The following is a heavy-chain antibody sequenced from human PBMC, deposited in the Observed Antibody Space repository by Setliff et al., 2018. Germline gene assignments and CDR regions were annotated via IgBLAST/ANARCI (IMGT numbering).Heavy chain of an antibody. V-gene: IGHV3-64*02. CDR1: GFTFSSYA. CDR3: ARSTPPYCSSTLSVHDY. D-gene: IGHD2-2*01. Sequence: GGSLRLSCAASGFTFSSYAMHWVRQAPGKGLEYVSAISSNGGSTYYADSVKGRFTISRDNSKNTLYLQMGSLRAEDVAVYYCARSTPPYCSSTLSVHDYWGQGTLVTVSS. CDR2: ISSNGGST. J-gene: IGHJ4*02.